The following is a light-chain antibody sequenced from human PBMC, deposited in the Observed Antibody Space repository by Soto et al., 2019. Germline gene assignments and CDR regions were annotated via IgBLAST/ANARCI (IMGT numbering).Light chain of an antibody. Sequence: DIQMTQSPSSLSASVGDRVTITCRASQSISSHLNWYQQKAGKAPELLMYAASSLQSGVPSRFSGSGSGTDFTLTISSLQPEDFGTYYCQQSYTTPRTFGQGTKVEIK. CDR3: QQSYTTPRT. V-gene: IGKV1-39*01. CDR2: AAS. CDR1: QSISSH. J-gene: IGKJ1*01.